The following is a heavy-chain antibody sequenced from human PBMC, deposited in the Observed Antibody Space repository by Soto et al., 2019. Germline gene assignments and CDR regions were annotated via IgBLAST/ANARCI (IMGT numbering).Heavy chain of an antibody. CDR2: IWYDGSNK. CDR3: ARGRRGMTTVTTTGDYYYMDV. J-gene: IGHJ6*03. V-gene: IGHV3-33*01. D-gene: IGHD4-17*01. CDR1: GFTFSSYG. Sequence: GGSLRLSCAASGFTFSSYGMHWVRQAPGKGLEWVAVIWYDGSNKYYADSVKGRFTISRDNSKNTLYLQMNSLRAEDTAVYYCARGRRGMTTVTTTGDYYYMDVWGKGTTVTVSS.